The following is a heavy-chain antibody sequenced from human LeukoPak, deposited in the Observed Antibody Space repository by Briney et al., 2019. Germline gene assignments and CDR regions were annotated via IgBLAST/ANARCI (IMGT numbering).Heavy chain of an antibody. CDR3: AKDYSKYCSSTSCYSPFYFDY. CDR1: GFNLNSYG. J-gene: IGHJ4*02. Sequence: GGSLRLSCSASGFNLNSYGVHWVRQAPGRGLEWVAIIWNDGRTKYYADSVKGRFAMSRDNSKNTLYLQMNSLRAEDTAVYYCAKDYSKYCSSTSCYSPFYFDYWGQGTLVTVSS. D-gene: IGHD2-2*02. V-gene: IGHV3-30*02. CDR2: IWNDGRTK.